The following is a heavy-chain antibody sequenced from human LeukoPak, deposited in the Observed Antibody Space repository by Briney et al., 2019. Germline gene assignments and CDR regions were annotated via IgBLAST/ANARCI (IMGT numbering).Heavy chain of an antibody. J-gene: IGHJ6*03. V-gene: IGHV5-51*01. CDR2: IYPGDSDT. Sequence: GESLKISCKGSGYSFTSYWIGWVRQMPGKGLEWMGIIYPGDSDTRYSPSFQGQVTISADKSISTAYLQWSSLKASDTAMYYCARSGVREPQRYYYYYYYMDVWGKGTTVTISS. CDR1: GYSFTSYW. D-gene: IGHD1-14*01. CDR3: ARSGVREPQRYYYYYYYMDV.